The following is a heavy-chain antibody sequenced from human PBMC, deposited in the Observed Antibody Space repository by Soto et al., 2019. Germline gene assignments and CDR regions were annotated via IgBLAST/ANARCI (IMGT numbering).Heavy chain of an antibody. J-gene: IGHJ2*01. CDR2: IYYSGST. V-gene: IGHV4-59*01. Sequence: SLFRHPPGKGLEWIGYIYYSGSTNYNPSLKSRVTISVDTSKNQFSLKLSSVTAADTAVYYCAFFYSYGDPRDLHAFPTRPSCDL. D-gene: IGHD4-17*01. CDR3: AFFYSYGDPRDLHAFPTRPSCDL.